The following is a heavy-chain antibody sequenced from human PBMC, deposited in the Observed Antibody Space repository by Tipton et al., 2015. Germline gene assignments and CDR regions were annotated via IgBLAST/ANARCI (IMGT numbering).Heavy chain of an antibody. D-gene: IGHD6-19*01. CDR1: DDSIGNNDYY. V-gene: IGHV4-39*01. J-gene: IGHJ4*02. CDR2: VYHSGNT. Sequence: PGLVKPSETLSLTCTVSDDSIGNNDYYWGWLRQPPGKDLEWIGSVYHSGNTYYNPSLKSRVSMSIDTSKNQFSLNLNSVTAADTAVFYCARQFQWLGALYYFDSWGQGTLVTVSS. CDR3: ARQFQWLGALYYFDS.